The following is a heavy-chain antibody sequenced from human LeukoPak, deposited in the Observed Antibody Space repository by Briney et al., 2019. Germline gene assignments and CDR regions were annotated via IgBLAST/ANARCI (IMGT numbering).Heavy chain of an antibody. CDR1: GYSVTSYW. V-gene: IGHV5-10-1*01. D-gene: IGHD4-23*01. CDR2: IDPSDSYT. Sequence: PGESLKISCKGSGYSVTSYWISWVRQMPGKGLEWMGRIDPSDSYTNYSPSFQGHVTISADKSISTAYLQWSSLKASDTAMYYCARHNYGGNSPDAFDIWGQGTVHSVSS. J-gene: IGHJ3*02. CDR3: ARHNYGGNSPDAFDI.